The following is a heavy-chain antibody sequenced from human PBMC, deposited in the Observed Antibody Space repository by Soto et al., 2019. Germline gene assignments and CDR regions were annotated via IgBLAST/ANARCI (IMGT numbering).Heavy chain of an antibody. V-gene: IGHV4-30-4*01. CDR2: IYYSGST. D-gene: IGHD3-16*01. CDR3: ARFSDYVWGSSDY. J-gene: IGHJ4*02. Sequence: SETLSLTCTVSGGSISSGDYYWSWIRQPPGKGLEWIGYIYYSGSTYYNPSLKSRVTISVDTSKNQFSLKLSSVTAADTAVYYCARFSDYVWGSSDYWGQGTLVTVSS. CDR1: GGSISSGDYY.